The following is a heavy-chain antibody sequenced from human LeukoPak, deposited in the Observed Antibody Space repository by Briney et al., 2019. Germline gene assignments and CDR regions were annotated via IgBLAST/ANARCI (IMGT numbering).Heavy chain of an antibody. CDR3: ARAMGVTPLYAFDI. CDR1: GYTFTGYY. Sequence: ASVKVSCKASGYTFTGYYMHWVRQDPGQGLEWMGWINPNSGGTNYAQKFQGRVTMTRDTSISTAYMELSRLRSDDTAVYYCARAMGVTPLYAFDIWGQGTMVTVSS. CDR2: INPNSGGT. D-gene: IGHD2-8*01. J-gene: IGHJ3*02. V-gene: IGHV1-2*02.